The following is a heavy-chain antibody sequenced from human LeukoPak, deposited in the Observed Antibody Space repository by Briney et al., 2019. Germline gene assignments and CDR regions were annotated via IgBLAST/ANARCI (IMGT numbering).Heavy chain of an antibody. CDR2: INPNSSGT. J-gene: IGHJ4*02. D-gene: IGHD3-22*01. V-gene: IGHV1-2*02. CDR1: GYTFTGYY. CDR3: AREYLGDYYDSSGYYPFDY. Sequence: ASVKVSCKTSGYTFTGYYMHWVRQAPGQGLEWMGWINPNSSGTNYAQKFQGRVTMTRDTSISTAYMELSRLRSDDTAVYYCAREYLGDYYDSSGYYPFDYWGQGTLVTVSS.